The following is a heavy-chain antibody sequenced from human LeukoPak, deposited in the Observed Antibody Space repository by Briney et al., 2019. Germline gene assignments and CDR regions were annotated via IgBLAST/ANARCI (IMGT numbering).Heavy chain of an antibody. CDR1: GFTFNNYA. D-gene: IGHD6-19*01. Sequence: GGSLRLSCAASGFTFNNYAMHWVRQAPGKGLEWVAVISYDGSNKYYANSVKGRFTISRDNSKNTLYLQMNSLRAEDTAVYYCARDMSVYSSGPADYWGQGTLVTVSS. CDR3: ARDMSVYSSGPADY. CDR2: ISYDGSNK. J-gene: IGHJ4*02. V-gene: IGHV3-30-3*01.